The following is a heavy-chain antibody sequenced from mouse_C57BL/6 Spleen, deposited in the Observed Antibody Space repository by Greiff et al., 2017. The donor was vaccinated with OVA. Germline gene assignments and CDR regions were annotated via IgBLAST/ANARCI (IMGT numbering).Heavy chain of an antibody. CDR2: ISNLAYSI. J-gene: IGHJ2*01. CDR3: ARVNWAFDY. Sequence: EVKLMESGGGLVQPGGSLKLSCAASGFTFSDYGMAWVRQAPRKGPEWVAFISNLAYSIYYADTVTGRFTISRENAKNTLYLEMSSLRSEDTAMYYCARVNWAFDYWGQGTTLTVSS. V-gene: IGHV5-15*01. CDR1: GFTFSDYG. D-gene: IGHD4-1*01.